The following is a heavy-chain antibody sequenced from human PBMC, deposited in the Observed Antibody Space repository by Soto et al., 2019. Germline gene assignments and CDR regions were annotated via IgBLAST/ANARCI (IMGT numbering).Heavy chain of an antibody. V-gene: IGHV3-21*01. J-gene: IGHJ4*02. CDR1: GFTFSSYS. D-gene: IGHD6-6*01. CDR3: ARDKYSSSKLFDY. Sequence: GGSLRLSCAASGFTFSSYSMNWVRQAPGKGLEWVSSISSSSSYIYYADSVKGRFTISRDNAKNSLYLQMNSLRAEDTAVYYCARDKYSSSKLFDYWGQGTLVTVSS. CDR2: ISSSSSYI.